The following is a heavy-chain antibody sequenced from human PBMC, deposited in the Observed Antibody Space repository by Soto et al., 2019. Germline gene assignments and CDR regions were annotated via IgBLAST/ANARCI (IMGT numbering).Heavy chain of an antibody. CDR2: IFTSGSA. CDR1: GGSVGTGIYY. D-gene: IGHD5-12*01. Sequence: QVQLQESGPGLVRPSETLSLTCTVSGGSVGTGIYYWTWIRQPPGEGLEWIGNIFTSGSANYDPSLKTRVTFSVDTSKNQFSLKLTSVTAADTAVYYCARDGKVDIDRGGYYYYDMDVWGQGTTVTVSS. J-gene: IGHJ6*02. CDR3: ARDGKVDIDRGGYYYYDMDV. V-gene: IGHV4-61*01.